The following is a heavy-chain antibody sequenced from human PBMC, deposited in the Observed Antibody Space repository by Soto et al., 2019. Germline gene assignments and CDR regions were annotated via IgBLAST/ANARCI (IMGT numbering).Heavy chain of an antibody. CDR1: GVSISSGDYY. J-gene: IGHJ4*02. V-gene: IGHV4-30-4*01. CDR3: ARAVDTSMVRPYYFDS. D-gene: IGHD5-18*01. CDR2: IYYSGST. Sequence: NPSETLSLTCTVSGVSISSGDYYWSWIRQSPGKGLEWIAYIYYSGSTYFNPSLESRVSISQDMSQNQFSLRLRSVTAADTAVYYCARAVDTSMVRPYYFDSWGQGTLVTVSS.